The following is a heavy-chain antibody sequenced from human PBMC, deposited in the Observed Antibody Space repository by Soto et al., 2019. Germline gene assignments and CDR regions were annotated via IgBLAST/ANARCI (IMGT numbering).Heavy chain of an antibody. J-gene: IGHJ4*02. D-gene: IGHD4-17*01. CDR3: ARSIYGGKHLGGY. CDR2: IWYDGSNK. CDR1: GFTFSSYG. V-gene: IGHV3-33*01. Sequence: GGSLRLSCAASGFTFSSYGMHWVRQAPGKGLEWVAVIWYDGSNKYYADSVKGRFTISRDNSKNTLYLQMNSLRAEDTAVYYCARSIYGGKHLGGYWGQGTLVTVSS.